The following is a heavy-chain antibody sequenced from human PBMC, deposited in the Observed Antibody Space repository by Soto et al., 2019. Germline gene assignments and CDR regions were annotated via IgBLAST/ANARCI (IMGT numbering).Heavy chain of an antibody. V-gene: IGHV1-69*01. CDR3: ARVPAQSRQLVNYYYGMDV. J-gene: IGHJ6*02. D-gene: IGHD6-13*01. CDR2: IIPIFGTA. Sequence: QVQLVQSGAEVKKPGSSVKVSCKASGGTFSSYAISWVRQAPGQGLEWMGGIIPIFGTANYAQKFQGRVTITADESTSTAYMELSSLRSEDTAVYYCARVPAQSRQLVNYYYGMDVWGQGTTVTVSS. CDR1: GGTFSSYA.